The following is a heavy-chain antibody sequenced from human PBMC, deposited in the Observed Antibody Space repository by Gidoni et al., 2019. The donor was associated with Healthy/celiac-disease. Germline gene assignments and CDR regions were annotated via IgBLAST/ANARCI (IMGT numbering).Heavy chain of an antibody. CDR1: GGTFSSYA. Sequence: QVQLVQSGAEVKKPGSSVKVSCKASGGTFSSYAISWVRQAPGQGLEWMGGIIPIFGTANYAQKFQGRVTITADESTSTAYMELSSLRSEDTAVYYCARDGGYYYDSSGHPHYYYYGMDVWGQGTTVTVSS. J-gene: IGHJ6*02. V-gene: IGHV1-69*01. D-gene: IGHD3-22*01. CDR2: IIPIFGTA. CDR3: ARDGGYYYDSSGHPHYYYYGMDV.